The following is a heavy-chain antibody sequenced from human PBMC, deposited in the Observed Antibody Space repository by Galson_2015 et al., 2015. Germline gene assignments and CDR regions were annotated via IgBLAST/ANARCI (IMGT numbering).Heavy chain of an antibody. Sequence: PLRLSCAVSGFTFSSYGMHCVRQVPGKGLEWVAVIWYDGSNKYYADSVKGRFTISRDNSKNTLYLQMNSLRAEDTAVYYCARVSRVTTYPSVYYMDVWGKGTPVTVSS. V-gene: IGHV3-33*01. D-gene: IGHD4-17*01. CDR3: ARVSRVTTYPSVYYMDV. J-gene: IGHJ6*03. CDR1: GFTFSSYG. CDR2: IWYDGSNK.